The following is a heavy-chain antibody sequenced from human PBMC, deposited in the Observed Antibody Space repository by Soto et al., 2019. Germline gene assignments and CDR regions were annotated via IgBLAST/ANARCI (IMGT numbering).Heavy chain of an antibody. V-gene: IGHV4-39*01. D-gene: IGHD6-19*01. CDR2: IYYDGNT. CDR3: ARHDGFSGGWIVDY. CDR1: GDSITSSSHY. J-gene: IGHJ4*01. Sequence: SETLSLTCTVSGDSITSSSHYWGWIRQPPGKGLESIANIYYDGNTYYNPSLKSRVTISVDTSNNQLSLKLRSVTAADTAVYYCARHDGFSGGWIVDYWGHGTLVTVSS.